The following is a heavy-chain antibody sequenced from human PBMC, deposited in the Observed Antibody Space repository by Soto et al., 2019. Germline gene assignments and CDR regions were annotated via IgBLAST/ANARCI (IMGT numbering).Heavy chain of an antibody. D-gene: IGHD1-7*01. CDR1: GFTVSSNY. J-gene: IGHJ4*02. Sequence: EVQLVETGGGLIQPGGSLRLSCAASGFTVSSNYMSWVRQAPGKGLEWVSVIYSGGSTYYADSVKGRFTISRDNSKNTLELQMNSLRAEDTAVYYCARDNNWNYADYGGQGTLVNVSS. V-gene: IGHV3-53*02. CDR2: IYSGGST. CDR3: ARDNNWNYADY.